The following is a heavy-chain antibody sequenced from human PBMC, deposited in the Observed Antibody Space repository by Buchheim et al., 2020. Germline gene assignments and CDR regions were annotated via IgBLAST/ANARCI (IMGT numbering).Heavy chain of an antibody. CDR2: IAYSGTT. V-gene: IGHV4-31*03. Sequence: QVQLQESGPGLVKPSQTLSLTCTVSGGSISGGGDYWTWIRQHPGKGLEWIGYIAYSGTTYYNPSLKGRVIMSVDTSKKQFSLKLTSVTAADTAVYYCARVRPPYYYDSSHIDYWGQGTL. CDR3: ARVRPPYYYDSSHIDY. CDR1: GGSISGGGDY. D-gene: IGHD3-22*01. J-gene: IGHJ4*02.